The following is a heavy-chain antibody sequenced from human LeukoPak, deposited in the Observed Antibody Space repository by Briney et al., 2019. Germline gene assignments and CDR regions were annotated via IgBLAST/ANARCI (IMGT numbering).Heavy chain of an antibody. CDR3: ARGSPSRYHYDRSGYYGGYFDS. D-gene: IGHD3-22*01. CDR1: GYTFTIYG. CDR2: ISAYNGNT. J-gene: IGHJ4*02. Sequence: ASVKVSCKASGYTFTIYGITWVRQAPGQGLEWMGWISAYNGNTHYAQKLQGRVTMTTDTSTGTAYMELRSLRSDDTAVYYCARGSPSRYHYDRSGYYGGYFDSWGQGTLVTVSS. V-gene: IGHV1-18*01.